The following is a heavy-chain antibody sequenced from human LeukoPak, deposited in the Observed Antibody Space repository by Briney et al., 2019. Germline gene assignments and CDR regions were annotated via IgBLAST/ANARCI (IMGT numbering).Heavy chain of an antibody. V-gene: IGHV3-23*01. CDR2: ISGSGGST. Sequence: GGSLRLSCAASGFTFSSYAMSWVRQAPGKGLEWVSAISGSGGSTYYADSVKGRFTISRDKSKNTLYLQMNSLRAEDTAVYYCAKAERGSRGVGYFDYWGQGTLVTVSS. CDR1: GFTFSSYA. J-gene: IGHJ4*02. D-gene: IGHD3-10*01. CDR3: AKAERGSRGVGYFDY.